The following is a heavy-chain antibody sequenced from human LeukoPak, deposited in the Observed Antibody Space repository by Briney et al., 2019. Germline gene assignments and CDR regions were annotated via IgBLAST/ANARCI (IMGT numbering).Heavy chain of an antibody. CDR3: AKDQITMVRGVIITDAFDI. CDR2: ISGSGGST. V-gene: IGHV3-23*01. CDR1: GFTVSSNY. D-gene: IGHD3-10*01. J-gene: IGHJ3*02. Sequence: GGSLRLSCAASGFTVSSNYMSWVRQAPGKGLEWVSAISGSGGSTYYADSVKGRFTISRDNSKNTLYLQMNSLRAEDTAVYYCAKDQITMVRGVIITDAFDIWGQGTKVTVSS.